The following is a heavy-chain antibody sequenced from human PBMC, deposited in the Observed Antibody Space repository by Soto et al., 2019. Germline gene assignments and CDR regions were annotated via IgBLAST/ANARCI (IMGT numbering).Heavy chain of an antibody. D-gene: IGHD6-19*01. Sequence: SSVKVPCKASGGTFSSYAISWVRQAPGQALEWMGGIIPIFGTANYAQKFQGRVTITADESTSTAYMELSSLSSEDPAVYYCAGLAAFYSSRYYFYYWGQGTMVTVYS. V-gene: IGHV1-69*13. CDR2: IIPIFGTA. CDR3: AGLAAFYSSRYYFYY. J-gene: IGHJ4*02. CDR1: GGTFSSYA.